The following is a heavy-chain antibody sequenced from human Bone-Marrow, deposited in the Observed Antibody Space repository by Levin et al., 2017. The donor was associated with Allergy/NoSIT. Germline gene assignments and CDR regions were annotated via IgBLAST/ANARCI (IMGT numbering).Heavy chain of an antibody. D-gene: IGHD6-13*01. V-gene: IGHV1-69*04. CDR3: ARDLWQQLVLKY. CDR2: IIPILGIA. Sequence: AASVKVSCKASGGTFSSYAISWVRQAPGQGLEWMGRIIPILGIANYAQKFQGRVTITADKSTSTAYMELSSLRSEDTAVYYCARDLWQQLVLKYWGQGTLVTVSS. J-gene: IGHJ4*02. CDR1: GGTFSSYA.